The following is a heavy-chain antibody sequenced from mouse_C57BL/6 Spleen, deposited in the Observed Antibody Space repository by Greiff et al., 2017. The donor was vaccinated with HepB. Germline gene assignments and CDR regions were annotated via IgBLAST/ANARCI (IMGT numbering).Heavy chain of an antibody. Sequence: EVQLQQSGPGLVKPSQSLSLTCSVPGYSITSGYYWNWIRQFPGNKLEWMGYISYDGSNNYNPSLKNRISITRDTSKNQFFLKLNSVTTEDTATYYCARDRNWYYAMDDWGQGTSVTVSS. V-gene: IGHV3-6*01. CDR3: ARDRNWYYAMDD. D-gene: IGHD4-1*01. J-gene: IGHJ4*01. CDR2: ISYDGSN. CDR1: GYSITSGYY.